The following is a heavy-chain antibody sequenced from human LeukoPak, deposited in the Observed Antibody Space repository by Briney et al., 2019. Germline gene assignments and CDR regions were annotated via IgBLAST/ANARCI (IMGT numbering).Heavy chain of an antibody. CDR3: YDSSGYYYPFDI. V-gene: IGHV4-59*08. Sequence: SETLSLTCTVSGGSISSYYWSWIRQPPGKGLEWIGYIYYSGSTNYNPSLKSRVTISVDTSKNQFSLKLSSVTAADTAVYYCYDSSGYYYPFDIWGQGTMVTVSS. D-gene: IGHD3-22*01. J-gene: IGHJ3*02. CDR1: GGSISSYY. CDR2: IYYSGST.